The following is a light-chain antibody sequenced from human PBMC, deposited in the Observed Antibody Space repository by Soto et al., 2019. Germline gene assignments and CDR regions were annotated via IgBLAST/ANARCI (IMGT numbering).Light chain of an antibody. Sequence: ETVVMQSPATLSVSPVERATLSCRASQSVSSYLAWYQQKPGQAPRLLIYGASSRATGIPDRFSGSGSGTDFTLTISRLEPEDFAVYYCQKYGSSPGKFGQGTKVDIK. J-gene: IGKJ1*01. CDR3: QKYGSSPGK. CDR1: QSVSSY. V-gene: IGKV3-20*01. CDR2: GAS.